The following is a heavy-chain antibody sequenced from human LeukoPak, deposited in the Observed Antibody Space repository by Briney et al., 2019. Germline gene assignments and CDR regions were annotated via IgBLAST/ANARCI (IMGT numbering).Heavy chain of an antibody. Sequence: GGSLRLSCAASGFTFSRFWMTWIRQAPGKGLEWVSSISRSGSTKYYADSVKGRFIISRDNAKNSLYLQMNSLRAEDTAVYYCAELGITMIGGVWGKGTTVTISS. CDR2: ISRSGSTK. D-gene: IGHD3-10*02. V-gene: IGHV3-48*04. CDR1: GFTFSRFW. J-gene: IGHJ6*04. CDR3: AELGITMIGGV.